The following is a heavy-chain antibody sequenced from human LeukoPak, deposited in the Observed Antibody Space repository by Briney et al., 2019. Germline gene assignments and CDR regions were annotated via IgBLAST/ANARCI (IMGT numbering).Heavy chain of an antibody. CDR2: ITNSGNSK. Sequence: GGSLRPSCAASEFTFSSYSMNWVRQAPGKGLEWVSYITNSGNSKSYADSVKGRFTISRDNTKNSLYLQMNGLRAEDTAVYYCTRTVNSASNFWGQGTLVTVSS. V-gene: IGHV3-48*01. J-gene: IGHJ4*02. CDR1: EFTFSSYS. D-gene: IGHD4-23*01. CDR3: TRTVNSASNF.